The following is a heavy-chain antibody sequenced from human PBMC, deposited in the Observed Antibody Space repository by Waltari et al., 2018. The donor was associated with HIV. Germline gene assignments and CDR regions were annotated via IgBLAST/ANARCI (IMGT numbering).Heavy chain of an antibody. Sequence: EVQVVESGGGLVHPGGSLRLSCTISGITFSRYWMHWVRQRPGKGLGVVSAMSVDGTMTNYADSVNGRFIISRDNARSTVYLQMNYLRAEDTAVYYCGGVTTITNSDFDPRGQGILVAVSP. CDR1: GITFSRYW. CDR3: GGVTTITNSDFDP. J-gene: IGHJ5*02. CDR2: MSVDGTMT. D-gene: IGHD2-8*01. V-gene: IGHV3-74*01.